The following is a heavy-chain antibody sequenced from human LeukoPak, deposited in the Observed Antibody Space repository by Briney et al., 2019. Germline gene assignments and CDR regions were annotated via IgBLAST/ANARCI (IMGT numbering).Heavy chain of an antibody. Sequence: GGSLRLSCAASGFTFSTYAMHWVRQAPGKGLEWVAVTPSDERNKYYADSVKGRFTISRDNSKNTLYLQMNSLRPEDTAVYYCARGDIALGHHYYMDVWGIGTTVTVSS. V-gene: IGHV3-30*01. CDR1: GFTFSTYA. CDR3: ARGDIALGHHYYMDV. CDR2: TPSDERNK. J-gene: IGHJ6*03. D-gene: IGHD3-16*01.